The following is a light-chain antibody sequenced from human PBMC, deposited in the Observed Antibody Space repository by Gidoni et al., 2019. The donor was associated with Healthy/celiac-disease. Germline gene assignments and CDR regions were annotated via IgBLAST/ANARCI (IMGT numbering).Light chain of an antibody. V-gene: IGLV2-8*01. CDR1: SSDVGGYNY. J-gene: IGLJ1*01. Sequence: QSALTQPPSASASPVQSVTISCTGTSSDVGGYNYVSWYQQHPGKAPKLMIYEVSKRPSGVPDRFSGSKSGNTAALTVSGLQAEDEADYYCSSYAGSNNYVFGTGTKVTVL. CDR3: SSYAGSNNYV. CDR2: EVS.